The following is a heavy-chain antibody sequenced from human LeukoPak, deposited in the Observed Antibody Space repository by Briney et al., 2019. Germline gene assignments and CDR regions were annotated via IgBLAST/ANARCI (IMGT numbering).Heavy chain of an antibody. CDR1: GGAISSSSYY. V-gene: IGHV4-39*07. Sequence: SETLSLTCTVSGGAISSSSYYWGWIRQPPGKGLEWIGSIYYSVSTYYNPSLKSRVTISVDTSKNQFSLKLSSVTAADTAVYYCARAPTVTFFDYWGQGTLVTVSS. J-gene: IGHJ4*02. CDR2: IYYSVST. D-gene: IGHD4-17*01. CDR3: ARAPTVTFFDY.